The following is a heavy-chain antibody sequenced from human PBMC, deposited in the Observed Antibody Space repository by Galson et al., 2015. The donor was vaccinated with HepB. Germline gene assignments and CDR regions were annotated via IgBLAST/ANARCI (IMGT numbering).Heavy chain of an antibody. Sequence: SLRLSCAASGFTFSSYAMHWVRQAPGKGLEYVSAISSNGGSTYYADSVKGRFTISRDNSKNTLYLQMSSLRAEDTAVYYCVKGSGTNDYVWGSRDKGFDYWGQGTLVTVSS. D-gene: IGHD3-16*01. J-gene: IGHJ4*02. CDR1: GFTFSSYA. V-gene: IGHV3-64D*06. CDR2: ISSNGGST. CDR3: VKGSGTNDYVWGSRDKGFDY.